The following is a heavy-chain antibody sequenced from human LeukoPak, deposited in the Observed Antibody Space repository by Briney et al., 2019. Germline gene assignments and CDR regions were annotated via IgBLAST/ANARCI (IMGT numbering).Heavy chain of an antibody. CDR2: ISSSGSTT. Sequence: PGGSLRLSCAASGFTFYNYEMNWVRQAPGKGLEWVSYISSSGSTTDYADSVRGRFTISRDNAKNSLYLQMNSLRAEDTPVYYCARENYDTSGFFLSPEYFQHWGQGTLVTVSS. V-gene: IGHV3-48*03. D-gene: IGHD3-22*01. CDR3: ARENYDTSGFFLSPEYFQH. J-gene: IGHJ1*01. CDR1: GFTFYNYE.